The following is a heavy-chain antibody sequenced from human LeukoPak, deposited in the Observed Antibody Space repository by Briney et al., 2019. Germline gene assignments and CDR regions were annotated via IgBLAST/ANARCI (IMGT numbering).Heavy chain of an antibody. V-gene: IGHV1-69*04. Sequence: SVKVSCKASEGTFSSYTISWVRQAPGQGLEWMGRIIPILGIANYAQKFQGRVTITADKSTSTAYMELSSLRSEDTAVYYCARDRDIVVVPAAQYNWFDPWGQGTLVTVSS. D-gene: IGHD2-2*01. CDR3: ARDRDIVVVPAAQYNWFDP. J-gene: IGHJ5*02. CDR1: EGTFSSYT. CDR2: IIPILGIA.